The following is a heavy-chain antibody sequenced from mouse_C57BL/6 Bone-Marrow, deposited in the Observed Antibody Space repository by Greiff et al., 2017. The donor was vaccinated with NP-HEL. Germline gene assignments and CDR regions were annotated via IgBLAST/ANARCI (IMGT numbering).Heavy chain of an antibody. CDR3: ATNYGYDGYAMDY. D-gene: IGHD2-2*01. CDR1: GFSLTSYG. J-gene: IGHJ4*01. V-gene: IGHV2-9*01. Sequence: VKVVESGPGLVAPSQSLSITCTVSGFSLTSYGVDWVRQPPGKGLEWLGVIWGGGSTNYNSALMSRLSISKDNSKSQVFLKMNSLQTDDTAMYYCATNYGYDGYAMDYWGQGTSVTVSS. CDR2: IWGGGST.